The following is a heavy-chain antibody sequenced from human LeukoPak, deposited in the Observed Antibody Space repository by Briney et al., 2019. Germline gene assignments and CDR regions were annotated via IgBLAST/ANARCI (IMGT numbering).Heavy chain of an antibody. D-gene: IGHD2-15*01. CDR1: GGTFSSYA. J-gene: IGHJ4*02. V-gene: IGHV1-69*05. CDR3: ARGAPGYCSGGSCYSGDY. Sequence: SVKVSCKASGGTFSSYAISWVRQAPGQGLEWMGGIIPIFGTANYAQKFQGRVTITTDESTSTAYMELSSLRSEDTAVYYCARGAPGYCSGGSCYSGDYWGQGTLITVSS. CDR2: IIPIFGTA.